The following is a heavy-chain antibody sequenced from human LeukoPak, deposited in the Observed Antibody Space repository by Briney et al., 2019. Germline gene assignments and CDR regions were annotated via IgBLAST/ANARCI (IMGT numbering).Heavy chain of an antibody. D-gene: IGHD1-26*01. Sequence: GESLRISCKGSGYGVKKDWITWVRQMPGKGLEWMGTIDPSDSYTNYSPSFQGHVTISADKSISTAYLQLSTLKASDTAIYYCERESHSGTYYVAYWGQGTLVTVSS. CDR1: GYGVKKDW. J-gene: IGHJ4*02. CDR2: IDPSDSYT. CDR3: ERESHSGTYYVAY. V-gene: IGHV5-10-1*01.